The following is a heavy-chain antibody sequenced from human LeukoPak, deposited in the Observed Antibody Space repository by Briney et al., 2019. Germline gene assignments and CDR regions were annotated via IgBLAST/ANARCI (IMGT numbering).Heavy chain of an antibody. CDR2: VSAYNGNT. J-gene: IGHJ3*02. CDR1: GYTFTSYG. CDR3: ARGRRKLSEYYYDSSGYGHGAFDI. V-gene: IGHV1-18*01. D-gene: IGHD3-22*01. Sequence: ASVKVSCKASGYTFTSYGISWVRQAPGQGLEWMGWVSAYNGNTNYAQKLQGRVTMTTDTSTSTAYMELRSLRSDDTAVYYCARGRRKLSEYYYDSSGYGHGAFDIWGQGTMVTVSS.